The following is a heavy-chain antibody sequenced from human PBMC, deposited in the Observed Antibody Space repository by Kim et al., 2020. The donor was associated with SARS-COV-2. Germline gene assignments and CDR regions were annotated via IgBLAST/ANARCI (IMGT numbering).Heavy chain of an antibody. CDR2: ISASSGNT. CDR3: AGDRTLKADPPLDF. CDR1: GFTFSGYG. Sequence: ASVKVSCKTSGFTFSGYGFTWVRQAPGQGLEYMGWISASSGNTNYVQKVQGRISMTTDTSTSTVYMELRSLSSDDTAVHYFAGDRTLKADPPLDFWGQGT. V-gene: IGHV1-18*04. D-gene: IGHD2-8*01. J-gene: IGHJ1*01.